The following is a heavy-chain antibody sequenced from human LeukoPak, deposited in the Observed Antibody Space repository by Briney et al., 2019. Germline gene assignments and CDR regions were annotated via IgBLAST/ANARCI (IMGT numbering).Heavy chain of an antibody. Sequence: SETLSLTCTVSGDSISTSSYYWGWIRQPPGKGLEWIGSIYYTGSTYYNPSLKSRVTISVDTSKNQFSLKVSSVTAADTAVYYCARRGVGSKRYYFDYWGQGTLVTVSS. CDR1: GDSISTSSYY. CDR2: IYYTGST. V-gene: IGHV4-39*07. D-gene: IGHD1-26*01. CDR3: ARRGVGSKRYYFDY. J-gene: IGHJ4*02.